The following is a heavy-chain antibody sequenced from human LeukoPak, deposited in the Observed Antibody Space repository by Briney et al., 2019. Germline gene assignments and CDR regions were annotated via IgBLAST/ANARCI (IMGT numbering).Heavy chain of an antibody. V-gene: IGHV3-66*01. Sequence: GGSLRLSCAASGFTVSSNYMNWVRQAPGKGLEWVSVIYSGGSTYYADSVKDRFTISRDNSKNTLFLQLNSLRAEDTALYYYARDQGGITRYWGQGTLVTVSS. CDR3: ARDQGGITRY. CDR1: GFTVSSNY. D-gene: IGHD3-10*01. J-gene: IGHJ4*02. CDR2: IYSGGST.